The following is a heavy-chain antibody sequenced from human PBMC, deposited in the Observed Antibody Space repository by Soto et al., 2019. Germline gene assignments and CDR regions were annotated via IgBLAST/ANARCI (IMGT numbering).Heavy chain of an antibody. D-gene: IGHD2-21*02. CDR3: ATRHYCSGDCTINPDYYYGIYV. CDR1: GYIFTDHC. Sequence: EVQVVQSGAEVKEPGESLKISCKGSGYIFTDHCIVWVRQMAGKGLEWVGIICPGYSNIIYSPSVQGQLTISADMSISTAYLQWSSLKASDTAIYYCATRHYCSGDCTINPDYYYGIYVWGQGTTVTVSS. V-gene: IGHV5-51*01. J-gene: IGHJ6*02. CDR2: ICPGYSNI.